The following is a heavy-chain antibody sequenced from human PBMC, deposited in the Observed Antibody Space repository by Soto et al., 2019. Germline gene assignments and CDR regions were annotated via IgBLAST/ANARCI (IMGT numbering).Heavy chain of an antibody. Sequence: QVQLVQSGAEVKEPGASVKVSCKASGYTLASYYMHWVRQAPGQGLEWMGLIDPKGGWTPYAQRFQGRLTVTRDTSTSTIDMELSSLRSEDTAGYSCGREGAAAAKMFDYWGQGTLVIVSS. V-gene: IGHV1-46*01. D-gene: IGHD6-25*01. CDR3: GREGAAAAKMFDY. J-gene: IGHJ4*02. CDR2: IDPKGGWT. CDR1: GYTLASYY.